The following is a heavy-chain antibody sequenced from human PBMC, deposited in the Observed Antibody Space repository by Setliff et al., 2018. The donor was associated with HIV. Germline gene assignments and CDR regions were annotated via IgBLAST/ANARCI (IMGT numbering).Heavy chain of an antibody. Sequence: ETLSLTCAVYGYPIDSGVYWGWIRQTPGKGLEWITSSYHTGSKYYNPSLKRRVPISVDTSKNQFSLKLTTVTAADTAVYYWARNHYYGSGTTRGFDPWGQGMLVTVS. CDR1: GYPIDSGVY. D-gene: IGHD3-10*01. J-gene: IGHJ5*02. CDR2: SYHTGSK. V-gene: IGHV4-38-2*01. CDR3: ARNHYYGSGTTRGFDP.